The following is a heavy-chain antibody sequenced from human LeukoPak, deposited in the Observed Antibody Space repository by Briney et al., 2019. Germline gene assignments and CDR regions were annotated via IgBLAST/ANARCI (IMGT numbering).Heavy chain of an antibody. J-gene: IGHJ4*02. V-gene: IGHV4-39*01. D-gene: IGHD6-13*01. Sequence: PSETLSLTCTVSGGSISSSRYYWGWIRQPPGKGLEWIGSIYYSGSTYYNPSLKSRVTISVDTSKNQFSLKLRSLTAADTAVYYCVRLRSNSWYGYGDYWGQGTLVTVSS. CDR3: VRLRSNSWYGYGDY. CDR1: GGSISSSRYY. CDR2: IYYSGST.